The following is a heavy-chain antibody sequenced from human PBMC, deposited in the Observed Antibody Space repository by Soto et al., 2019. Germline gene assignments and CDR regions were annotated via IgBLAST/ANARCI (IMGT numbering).Heavy chain of an antibody. CDR1: GGSVSDGGFS. V-gene: IGHV4-31*03. J-gene: IGHJ6*02. D-gene: IGHD2-2*01. CDR2: IYNSGDA. Sequence: LSLTCTVSGGSVSDGGFSWCWIRQHPGKGLEWIGYIYNSGDADYNPSLKSRVTISIDTSKNQFSLKLSSVTAADTAVYYCASLGYCSSTSCYPPYYGMDVWGQGTTVTVSS. CDR3: ASLGYCSSTSCYPPYYGMDV.